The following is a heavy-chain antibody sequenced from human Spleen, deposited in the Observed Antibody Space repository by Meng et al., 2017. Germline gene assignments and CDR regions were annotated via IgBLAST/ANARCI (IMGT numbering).Heavy chain of an antibody. V-gene: IGHV3-30*04. D-gene: IGHD2-21*02. Sequence: GESLKISCAASGFTFSSYAMHWVRQAPGKGLEWVAVISYDGSYKYYADSVKGRFTISRDNSKNTLYLQMNSLRAEDTAVYYCVREEDCGGDCYYFDYWGQGTLVTVSS. CDR2: ISYDGSYK. CDR1: GFTFSSYA. CDR3: VREEDCGGDCYYFDY. J-gene: IGHJ4*02.